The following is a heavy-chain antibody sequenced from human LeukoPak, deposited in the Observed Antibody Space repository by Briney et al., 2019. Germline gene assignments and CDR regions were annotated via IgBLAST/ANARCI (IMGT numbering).Heavy chain of an antibody. CDR2: ISSSGSTI. V-gene: IGHV3-48*03. J-gene: IGHJ5*02. D-gene: IGHD4-11*01. CDR3: AKDLTTVGSTWFDP. CDR1: GFTFSSYE. Sequence: GGSLRLSCAASGFTFSSYEMNWVRQAPGKGLEWVSYISSSGSTIYYADSVKDRFIIYRDNSKNSLYLQMNSLRSEDTALYYCAKDLTTVGSTWFDPWGQGTLVTVSS.